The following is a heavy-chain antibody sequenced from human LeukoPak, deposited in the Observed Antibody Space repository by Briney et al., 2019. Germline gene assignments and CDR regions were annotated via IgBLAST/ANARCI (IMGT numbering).Heavy chain of an antibody. CDR3: ARDSRRYCSSTSCYYYYYMDV. CDR2: INTDGSST. CDR1: GFTFSSYW. D-gene: IGHD2-2*01. V-gene: IGHV3-74*01. Sequence: GGSLRLSCAASGFTFSSYWMHWVRQAPGKGLVWVSRINTDGSSTSYADSVKGRFTISRDNAKNTLYLQMNSLRAEDTAVYYCARDSRRYCSSTSCYYYYYMDVWGKGTTVTVSS. J-gene: IGHJ6*03.